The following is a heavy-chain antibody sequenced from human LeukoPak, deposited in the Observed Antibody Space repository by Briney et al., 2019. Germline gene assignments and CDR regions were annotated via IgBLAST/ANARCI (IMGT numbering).Heavy chain of an antibody. V-gene: IGHV1-8*01. J-gene: IGHJ5*02. CDR2: MNPNSGNT. Sequence: ASVKVSCKASGYTFTSYDINWVRQATGQGLEWMGWMNPNSGNTGYAQKFQGRVTMTRNTSISTAYMELSSLRSEDTAVYYCARGRITMVRGVPNPVGPWGQGTLVTVSS. D-gene: IGHD3-10*01. CDR3: ARGRITMVRGVPNPVGP. CDR1: GYTFTSYD.